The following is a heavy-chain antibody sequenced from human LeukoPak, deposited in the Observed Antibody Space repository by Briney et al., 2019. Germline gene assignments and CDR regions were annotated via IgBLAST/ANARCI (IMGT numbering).Heavy chain of an antibody. V-gene: IGHV3-20*04. J-gene: IGHJ6*03. CDR3: ARAIYYDFWSGYFYYYYMDV. D-gene: IGHD3-3*01. Sequence: GGSLRLSCAASGFTFDDYGMSWVRQAPGKGLEWVSGINWNGGSTGYADSVKGRFTISRDNAKNSLYLQMNSLRAEDTALYYCARAIYYDFWSGYFYYYYMDVWGKGTTVTVSS. CDR1: GFTFDDYG. CDR2: INWNGGST.